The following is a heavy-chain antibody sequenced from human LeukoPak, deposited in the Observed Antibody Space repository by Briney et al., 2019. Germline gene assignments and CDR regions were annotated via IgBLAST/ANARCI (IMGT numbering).Heavy chain of an antibody. CDR2: FDPEDGET. D-gene: IGHD6-13*01. CDR3: AIDHGQQLVQSGAFDI. V-gene: IGHV1-24*01. CDR1: GYTLTELS. Sequence: ASVKVSCKVSGYTLTELSMHWVRQAPGKGLEWMGGFDPEDGETIYAQKFQGRVTMTEDTSTDTAYMELSSLRSEDTAVYYCAIDHGQQLVQSGAFDIWGQGTMVTVSS. J-gene: IGHJ3*02.